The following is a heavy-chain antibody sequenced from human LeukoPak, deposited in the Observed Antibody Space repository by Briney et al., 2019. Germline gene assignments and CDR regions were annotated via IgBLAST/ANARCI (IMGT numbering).Heavy chain of an antibody. D-gene: IGHD5-12*01. CDR2: FYSDGST. CDR3: ARQFLIPATTENYFVS. V-gene: IGHV4-39*01. CDR1: GASITINSYS. J-gene: IGHJ4*02. Sequence: SETLSLTCTVSGASITINSYSWGWIRQSPGKGLEWIATFYSDGSTYYPPSLKSRVTISVVASKNQISLTLTSVTAADTAIYYCARQFLIPATTENYFVSWGQGTLLTVSS.